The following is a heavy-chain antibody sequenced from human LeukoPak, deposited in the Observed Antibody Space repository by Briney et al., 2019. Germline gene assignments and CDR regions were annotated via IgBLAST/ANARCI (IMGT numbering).Heavy chain of an antibody. J-gene: IGHJ4*02. D-gene: IGHD1-26*01. CDR3: ARDPDQIEGANFHY. Sequence: GGSLRLSCAASGFTFSSYEMNWVRQAPGKGLEWVTNINQDGTMKYYVDSVKGRFTISRDNPKNSLYLQMNSLRAEDTAVYYCARDPDQIEGANFHYWGQGILVTVSS. CDR1: GFTFSSYE. V-gene: IGHV3-7*01. CDR2: INQDGTMK.